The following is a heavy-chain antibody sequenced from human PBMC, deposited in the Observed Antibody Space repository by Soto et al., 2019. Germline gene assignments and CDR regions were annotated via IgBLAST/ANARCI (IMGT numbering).Heavy chain of an antibody. V-gene: IGHV3-23*04. CDR2: ISGSGGST. CDR3: AKVTYDCSSTSCYDGEDAFDI. J-gene: IGHJ3*02. CDR1: GFTFSSYA. Sequence: EVQLVESGGGLVKPGGSLRLSCAASGFTFSSYAMSWVRQAPGKGLEWVSAISGSGGSTYYADSVKGRFTISRDNSKNTLYLQMNSLRAEDTAVYYCAKVTYDCSSTSCYDGEDAFDIWGQGTMVTVSS. D-gene: IGHD2-2*01.